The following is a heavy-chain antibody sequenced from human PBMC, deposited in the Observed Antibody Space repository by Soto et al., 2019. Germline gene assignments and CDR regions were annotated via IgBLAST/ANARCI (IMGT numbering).Heavy chain of an antibody. CDR3: ATGRMVRGVITSKWFDP. V-gene: IGHV1-69*02. CDR1: GGTFSSYT. D-gene: IGHD3-10*01. CDR2: IIPILGIA. Sequence: QVQLVQSGAEVKKPGSSVKVSCKASGGTFSSYTISWVRQAPGQGLEWMGRIIPILGIANYAQKFQGRVTIYAEQSPNPAYMELRSLRSEDTAVYYCATGRMVRGVITSKWFDPWGQGTLVTVSS. J-gene: IGHJ5*02.